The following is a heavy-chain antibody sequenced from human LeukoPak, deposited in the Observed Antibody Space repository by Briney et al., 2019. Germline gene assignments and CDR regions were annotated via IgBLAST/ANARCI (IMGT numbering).Heavy chain of an antibody. CDR3: ARGPFDAFDI. CDR1: GGSISSSDYY. V-gene: IGHV4-30-4*01. CDR2: IYYSGST. Sequence: SETLSHTCTVSGGSISSSDYYWSWIRQPPGKGLEWIGYIYYSGSTYYNPSLKSRVTISVDTSKNQFSLKLSSVTAADTAVYYCARGPFDAFDIWGQGTMVTVSS. J-gene: IGHJ3*02.